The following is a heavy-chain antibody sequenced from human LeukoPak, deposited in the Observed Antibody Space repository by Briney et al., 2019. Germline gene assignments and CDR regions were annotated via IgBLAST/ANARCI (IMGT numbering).Heavy chain of an antibody. CDR1: GGSFSGYY. Sequence: SETLSLTCAVYGGSFSGYYWSWIRQPPGKGLEWIGEINHSGSTNYNPSLKSRVTISVDTSKNQFSLKLSSVTAADTAVYYCASRLAATPFDYWGQGTLVIVSS. J-gene: IGHJ4*02. D-gene: IGHD2-15*01. CDR2: INHSGST. V-gene: IGHV4-34*01. CDR3: ASRLAATPFDY.